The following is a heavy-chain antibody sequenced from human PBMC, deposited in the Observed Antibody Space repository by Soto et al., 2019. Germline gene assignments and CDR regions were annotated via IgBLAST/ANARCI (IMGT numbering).Heavy chain of an antibody. CDR3: ARRGQWRSYNWFDP. V-gene: IGHV4-59*01. D-gene: IGHD6-19*01. Sequence: SETLSLTCTVSGGSISSYYWSWIRQPPGKGLEWIGYIYYSGSTNYNPSLKSRVTISVDTSKNQFSLKLSSVTAADTAVYYCARRGQWRSYNWFDPWGQGTLVTVSS. J-gene: IGHJ5*02. CDR1: GGSISSYY. CDR2: IYYSGST.